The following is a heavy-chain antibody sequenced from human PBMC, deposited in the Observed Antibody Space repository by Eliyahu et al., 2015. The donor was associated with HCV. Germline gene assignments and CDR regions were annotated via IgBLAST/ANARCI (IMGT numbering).Heavy chain of an antibody. CDR3: AKGLPGGGTILWYYFDY. V-gene: IGHV3-23*01. Sequence: EVQLLESGGGXVQPGGSLXLSCAASGFXFXXXXMSWVRQAPGKGLEWVSAIXXSGGSTYYADSVKGRFTISRDNSKNTLYLQMNSLRAEDTAVYYCAKGLPGGGTILWYYFDYWGQGTLVTVSS. CDR1: GFXFXXXX. D-gene: IGHD2-15*01. J-gene: IGHJ4*02. CDR2: IXXSGGST.